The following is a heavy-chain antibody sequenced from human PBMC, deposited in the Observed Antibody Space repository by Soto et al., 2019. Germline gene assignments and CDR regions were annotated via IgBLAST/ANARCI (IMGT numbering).Heavy chain of an antibody. CDR3: ARGYYDSSGYYWVFDY. Sequence: GGSLRLSCAAAGFTFNSYSMNWVRQAPGKGMEWVSYISSSSSTIYYADSVKGRFNISRDNAKNSLYLQMNSLRAEDTAVYYCARGYYDSSGYYWVFDYWGQGT. CDR2: ISSSSSTI. J-gene: IGHJ4*02. D-gene: IGHD3-22*01. V-gene: IGHV3-48*01. CDR1: GFTFNSYS.